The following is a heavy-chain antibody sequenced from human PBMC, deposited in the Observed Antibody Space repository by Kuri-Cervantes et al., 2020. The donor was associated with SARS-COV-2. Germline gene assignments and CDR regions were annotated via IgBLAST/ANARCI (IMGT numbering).Heavy chain of an antibody. Sequence: GEYLKISCSASGFPVASNYINWVRQAPEKGLEWVSSIYSGGSTHYAESLKGRFTISRDTSKNTVYLQMNSLRGEDTGVYYCARDLICSTCDTPDYYGMDVWGQGTTVTVSS. D-gene: IGHD2-15*01. CDR2: IYSGGST. V-gene: IGHV3-66*01. CDR3: ARDLICSTCDTPDYYGMDV. J-gene: IGHJ6*02. CDR1: GFPVASNY.